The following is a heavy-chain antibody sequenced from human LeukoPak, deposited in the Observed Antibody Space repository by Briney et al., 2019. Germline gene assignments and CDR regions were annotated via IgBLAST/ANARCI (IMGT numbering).Heavy chain of an antibody. CDR3: AKAPVTSCRGAFCYPFDY. D-gene: IGHD2-15*01. CDR1: GFTFNNYV. V-gene: IGHV3-23*01. Sequence: GGSLRLSCAASGFTFNNYVMTWVRQAPGKGLEWVSAMSSSDDGRYYAASVRGRFTISRDTSRSTLYLQMNSLRAEDAAVYYCAKAPVTSCRGAFCYPFDYWGQGTLVTVSS. CDR2: MSSSDDGR. J-gene: IGHJ4*02.